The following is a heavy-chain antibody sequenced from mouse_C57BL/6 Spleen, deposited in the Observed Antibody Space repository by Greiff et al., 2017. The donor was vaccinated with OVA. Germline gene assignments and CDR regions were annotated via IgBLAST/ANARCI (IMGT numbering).Heavy chain of an antibody. CDR1: GYAFSSYW. CDR3: ARSYYGNYEGYYAMDY. CDR2: IYPGDGDT. Sequence: QVQLQQSGAELVKPGASVKISCKASGYAFSSYWMNWVKQRPGKGLEWIGQIYPGDGDTNYNGKFKGKATLTADKSSSAAYMQLSSLTSEDSAVYFCARSYYGNYEGYYAMDYWGQGTSVTVSS. J-gene: IGHJ4*01. V-gene: IGHV1-80*01. D-gene: IGHD2-10*01.